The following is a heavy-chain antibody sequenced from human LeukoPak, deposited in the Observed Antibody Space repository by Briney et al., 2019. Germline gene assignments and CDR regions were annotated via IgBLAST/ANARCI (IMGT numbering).Heavy chain of an antibody. V-gene: IGHV4-4*07. J-gene: IGHJ6*03. CDR2: IYTSGST. CDR3: ARSSSSSSPLYYYYYMDV. Sequence: SETLSLTCTVSGGSISSYYWSWIQQPAGKVLEWIGRIYTSGSTNYNPSLKSRVTMSVDTSKNQFSLKLSSVTAADTAVYYCARSSSSSSPLYYYYYMDVWGKGTTVTVSS. D-gene: IGHD6-6*01. CDR1: GGSISSYY.